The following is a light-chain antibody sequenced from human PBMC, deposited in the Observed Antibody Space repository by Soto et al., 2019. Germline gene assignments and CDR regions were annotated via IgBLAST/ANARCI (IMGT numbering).Light chain of an antibody. J-gene: IGKJ5*01. CDR3: QQYYNWPT. Sequence: EIVLTQSPGTLSLSPGKRATLSCRASQSISSSYLAWYQQRPGQAPRLLIYDASSRPTDIPARFSGSGSGTDFTLTISSLEPEDFAVYSCQQYYNWPTFGHGTRLEI. CDR1: QSISSSY. V-gene: IGKV3-20*01. CDR2: DAS.